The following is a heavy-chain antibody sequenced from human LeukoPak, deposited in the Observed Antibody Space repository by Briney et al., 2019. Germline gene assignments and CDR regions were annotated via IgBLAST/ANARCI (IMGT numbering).Heavy chain of an antibody. Sequence: PGGSLRLSCAASGFTVSTNYMNWVRQAPGNGLEWVAVISYDGSNKYYADSVKGRFTISRDNSKNTLYLQMNGLQTDDTAVYYCATDLRYGSNFFFQYWGLGTLVAVSS. J-gene: IGHJ4*02. CDR3: ATDLRYGSNFFFQY. V-gene: IGHV3-30*14. CDR1: GFTVSTNY. D-gene: IGHD5-18*01. CDR2: ISYDGSNK.